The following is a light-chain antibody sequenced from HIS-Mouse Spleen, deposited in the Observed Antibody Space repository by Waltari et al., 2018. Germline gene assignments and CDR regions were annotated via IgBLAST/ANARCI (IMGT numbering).Light chain of an antibody. CDR2: AAS. CDR1: QSISSY. J-gene: IGKJ1*01. V-gene: IGKV1-39*01. CDR3: QQSYSTPRT. Sequence: DIQMTQSPASRSASVGDRVTITCRASQSISSYLIWYQQKPGKAPKLLIYAASSLQSGVPSRFSGSGSGTDFTLTISSLQPEDFATYYCQQSYSTPRTFGQGTKVEIK.